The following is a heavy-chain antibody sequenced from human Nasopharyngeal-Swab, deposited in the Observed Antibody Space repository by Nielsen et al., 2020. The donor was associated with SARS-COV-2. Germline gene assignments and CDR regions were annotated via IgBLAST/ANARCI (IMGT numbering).Heavy chain of an antibody. CDR2: IYSGGST. D-gene: IGHD3-22*01. Sequence: GGSLRLSCAASGFTVSSNYMSWVRQAPGKGLEWVSVIYSGGSTYYADSVKGRFTISRDNSKNTLYLQMNSLRAEDTAVYYCARDRHYYDTSGYYLGGFDYWDQGTLVTVSS. CDR1: GFTVSSNY. CDR3: ARDRHYYDTSGYYLGGFDY. J-gene: IGHJ4*02. V-gene: IGHV3-53*01.